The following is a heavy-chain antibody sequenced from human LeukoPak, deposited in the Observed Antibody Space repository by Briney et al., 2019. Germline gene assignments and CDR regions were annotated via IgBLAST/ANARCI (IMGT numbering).Heavy chain of an antibody. Sequence: PSETVSLTCTVSGGSMSSYYWSWIRQPPGKGLEWIGYIYYSGITNYNPSLKSRVTISIDTSENQFSLNLRSVTAADTAVYFYARSVRLLSLATADNWFDPWGQGTQVTVSS. V-gene: IGHV4-59*01. CDR2: IYYSGIT. CDR3: ARSVRLLSLATADNWFDP. CDR1: GGSMSSYY. D-gene: IGHD2-21*02. J-gene: IGHJ5*02.